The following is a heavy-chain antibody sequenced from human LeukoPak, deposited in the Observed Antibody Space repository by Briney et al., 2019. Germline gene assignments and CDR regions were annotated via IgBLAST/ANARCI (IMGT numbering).Heavy chain of an antibody. V-gene: IGHV3-21*01. D-gene: IGHD2-15*01. J-gene: IGHJ4*02. CDR3: ASDYSFDY. Sequence: GGSLRLSRAASGFTFSRYSMNWVRQAPGKGLEWVSAISSTSSYIYYADSVKGRFTISRDSAKNSLYLQMNSLRAEDTAVYYCASDYSFDYWGQGTLVTVSS. CDR2: ISSTSSYI. CDR1: GFTFSRYS.